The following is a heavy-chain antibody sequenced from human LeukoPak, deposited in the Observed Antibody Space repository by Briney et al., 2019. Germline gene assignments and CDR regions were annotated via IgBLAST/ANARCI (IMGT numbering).Heavy chain of an antibody. CDR1: GFTFSSYG. D-gene: IGHD3-3*01. V-gene: IGHV4-59*04. Sequence: PGGSLRLSCAASGFTFSSYGMHWVRQPPGKGLEWIGNIHYSGTTFYNPSLKSRVTISVDTSNNQFSLNLSSVTAADTAVYYCARAIFGVVADYNYYYNTDVWGKGTAVTVAS. CDR2: IHYSGTT. CDR3: ARAIFGVVADYNYYYNTDV. J-gene: IGHJ6*04.